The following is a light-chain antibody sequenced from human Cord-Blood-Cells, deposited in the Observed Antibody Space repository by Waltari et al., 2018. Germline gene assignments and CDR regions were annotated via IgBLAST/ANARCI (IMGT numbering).Light chain of an antibody. CDR1: QSISSW. CDR2: KAS. V-gene: IGKV1-5*03. Sequence: TLSASVGDRVTITCRASQSISSWLAWYQQKPGKAPKLLIYKASSLESGVPSRFSGSGSGTEFTLTISSLQPDDFATYYCQQYNSYPWTFGQGTKVEIK. CDR3: QQYNSYPWT. J-gene: IGKJ1*01.